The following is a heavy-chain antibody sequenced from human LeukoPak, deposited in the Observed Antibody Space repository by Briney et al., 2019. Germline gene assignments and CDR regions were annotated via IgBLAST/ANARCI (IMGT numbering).Heavy chain of an antibody. D-gene: IGHD5-18*01. Sequence: PSETLSLTCTVSGGSISSYYWSWIRQPPGKGLEWIGYIYYSGSTNYNPSLKSRVTISVDTSKNQFSLKLSSVTAADTAVYYCARALVRGYSYGFAFDIWGQGTMVTVSS. CDR1: GGSISSYY. V-gene: IGHV4-59*01. CDR2: IYYSGST. J-gene: IGHJ3*02. CDR3: ARALVRGYSYGFAFDI.